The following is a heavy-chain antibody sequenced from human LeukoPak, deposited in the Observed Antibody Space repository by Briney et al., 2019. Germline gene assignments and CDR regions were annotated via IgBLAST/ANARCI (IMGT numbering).Heavy chain of an antibody. CDR3: ARSSGWYEGIDC. Sequence: SETLSLTCTVSGGSIRSINSYWGWIRQPPEKGLEWIGSVYSSGSTYYYPSLRSRVTMSVDTSKNQFSLKLSSVTAADTAMYYCARSSGWYEGIDCWGQGTLVSVSS. V-gene: IGHV4-39*01. CDR2: VYSSGST. J-gene: IGHJ4*02. D-gene: IGHD6-19*01. CDR1: GGSIRSINSY.